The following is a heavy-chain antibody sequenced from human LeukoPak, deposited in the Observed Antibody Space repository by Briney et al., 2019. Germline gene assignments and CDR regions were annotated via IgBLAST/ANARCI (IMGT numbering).Heavy chain of an antibody. CDR2: IIPIFGTA. CDR3: ARDLDSSGYFDY. D-gene: IGHD3-22*01. Sequence: SVKVSCKASGGTFSSYAISWVRQAPGQGIEWMGGIIPIFGTANYAQKFQGRVTITAHESTSTAYMELSSLRSEDTAVYYCARDLDSSGYFDYWGQGTLVTVSS. V-gene: IGHV1-69*01. J-gene: IGHJ4*02. CDR1: GGTFSSYA.